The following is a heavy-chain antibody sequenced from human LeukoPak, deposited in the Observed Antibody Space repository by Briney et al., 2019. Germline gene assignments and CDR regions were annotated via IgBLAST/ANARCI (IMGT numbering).Heavy chain of an antibody. J-gene: IGHJ4*02. CDR1: GFTFSSYS. Sequence: GGSLRLSCAASGFTFSSYSMNWVRQAPGKGLEWVLSISSSSSYIYYADSVKGRFTISRDNAKNSLYLQMNSLRAEDTAVYYCARDPTWNYVLWGQGTLVTVSS. D-gene: IGHD1-7*01. V-gene: IGHV3-21*01. CDR2: ISSSSSYI. CDR3: ARDPTWNYVL.